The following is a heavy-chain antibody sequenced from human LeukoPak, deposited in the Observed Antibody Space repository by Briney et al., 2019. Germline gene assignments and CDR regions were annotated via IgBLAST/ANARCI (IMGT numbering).Heavy chain of an antibody. CDR2: IREDGSEK. D-gene: IGHD3-10*01. V-gene: IGHV3-7*03. Sequence: GGSLRLSWAASGFTFSTYGMGWVRQAPGKGLEWVANIREDGSEKYYVDSVKGRFTISRDNAKNSLYLQMNSLRADDTAVYYCAKFRSGSYVDYFDYWGQGTLVTVSS. CDR3: AKFRSGSYVDYFDY. J-gene: IGHJ4*02. CDR1: GFTFSTYG.